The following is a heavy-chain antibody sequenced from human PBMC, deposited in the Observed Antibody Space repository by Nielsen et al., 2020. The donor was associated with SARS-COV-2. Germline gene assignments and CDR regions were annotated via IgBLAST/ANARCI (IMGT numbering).Heavy chain of an antibody. J-gene: IGHJ6*02. CDR1: GYSFTSYW. D-gene: IGHD3-22*01. CDR2: IYPGDSDT. CDR3: ARLGDYYDSSGYFDYYYGMDV. Sequence: GESLKISCKGSGYSFTSYWIGWVRQMPGKGLEWMGIIYPGDSDTRYSPSFQGQVTISADKSISTAYLQWSSLKASDTAMYYCARLGDYYDSSGYFDYYYGMDVWGQGTTVTVSS. V-gene: IGHV5-51*01.